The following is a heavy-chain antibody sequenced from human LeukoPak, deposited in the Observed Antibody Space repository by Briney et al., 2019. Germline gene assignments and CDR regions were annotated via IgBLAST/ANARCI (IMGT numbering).Heavy chain of an antibody. CDR3: AREETSDAFDI. J-gene: IGHJ3*02. CDR2: IIPIFGTA. V-gene: IGHV1-69*06. CDR1: XXTFSSYA. D-gene: IGHD2-2*01. Sequence: VXCKASXXTFSSYAISWVRQAPGQGLEWMGGIIPIFGTANYAQKFQGRVTITADKSTSTAYMELSSLRSEDTAVYYCAREETSDAFDIWGQGTMVTVSS.